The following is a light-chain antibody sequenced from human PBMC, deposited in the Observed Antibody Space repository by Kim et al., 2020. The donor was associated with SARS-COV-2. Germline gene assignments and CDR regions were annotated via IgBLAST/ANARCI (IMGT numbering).Light chain of an antibody. CDR2: DVF. V-gene: IGLV2-14*03. CDR1: SNAVGGFDY. J-gene: IGLJ2*01. Sequence: GQSLTISSAGTSNAVGGFDYVSWYQQHPGKAPKLMIYDVFNRPSGVPNRFSASKSGNTASLTISGLHAEDEANYYCSSYSSSTAVLFGGGTQLTVL. CDR3: SSYSSSTAVL.